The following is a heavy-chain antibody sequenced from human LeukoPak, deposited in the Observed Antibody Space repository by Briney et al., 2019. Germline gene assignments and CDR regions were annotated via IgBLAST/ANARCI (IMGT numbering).Heavy chain of an antibody. Sequence: ASVKVSCKASGGTFSSYAISWVRQAPGQGLEWMGGIIPIFGTASYAQKFQGRVTVTRDTSTSTVHMELSGLRSEDTAVYYCARDQEGFDYWGQGTLVTVSS. CDR1: GGTFSSYA. CDR2: IIPIFGTA. J-gene: IGHJ4*02. V-gene: IGHV1-69*05. CDR3: ARDQEGFDY.